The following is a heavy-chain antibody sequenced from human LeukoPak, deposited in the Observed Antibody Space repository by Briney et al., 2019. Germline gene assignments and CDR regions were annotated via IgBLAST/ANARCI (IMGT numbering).Heavy chain of an antibody. V-gene: IGHV3-30*04. CDR3: ARGDYYGSGRYWYYFDY. J-gene: IGHJ4*02. CDR1: GFTFSTYT. CDR2: ISYDGSLK. D-gene: IGHD3-10*01. Sequence: GGSLRLSCAASGFTFSTYTMHWVRQAPGKGLEWVAVISYDGSLKYYADSVKGRFTISRDNSKNTVFLQMNSLRAEDTAVYYCARGDYYGSGRYWYYFDYWGQGTLVTVSS.